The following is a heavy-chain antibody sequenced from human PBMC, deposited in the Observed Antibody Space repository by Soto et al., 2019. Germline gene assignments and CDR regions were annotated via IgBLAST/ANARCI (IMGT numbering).Heavy chain of an antibody. CDR1: GFTFSSCG. V-gene: IGHV3-33*01. Sequence: QVQLVESGGGVVQPGRSLRLSCAASGFTFSSCGMHWVRQAPGKGLEWVALLWYDGSNKNYADSVKGRFTISRDNSKNTLFLEMNSLRVEDTAVYYCSRYYYDRSGNYYLDYWGQGTLVTVSS. D-gene: IGHD3-22*01. J-gene: IGHJ4*02. CDR3: SRYYYDRSGNYYLDY. CDR2: LWYDGSNK.